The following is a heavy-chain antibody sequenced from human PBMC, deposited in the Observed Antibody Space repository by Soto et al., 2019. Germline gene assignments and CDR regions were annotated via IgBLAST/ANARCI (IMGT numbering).Heavy chain of an antibody. V-gene: IGHV3-23*01. D-gene: IGHD3-10*01. CDR1: GFSFNTYA. CDR3: VKQRGSGKTYYYHMDV. Sequence: EVQLLESGGGLVQPGGSLRLSCETSGFSFNTYAMTWVRQAPGMGLEWVAVINYSGRTTFHAQSVKGRFTISRDNSRNTVLLQMDSLRAEDTAVYYCVKQRGSGKTYYYHMDVWGLGTTVIVSS. CDR2: INYSGRTT. J-gene: IGHJ6*02.